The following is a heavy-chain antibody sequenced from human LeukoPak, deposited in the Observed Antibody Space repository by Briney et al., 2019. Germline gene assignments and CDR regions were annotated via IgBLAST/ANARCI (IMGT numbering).Heavy chain of an antibody. D-gene: IGHD6-13*01. V-gene: IGHV4-4*08. CDR3: ARSPHNSAWYEKWFDP. Sequence: SETLSLTCTVSGGSISTYYWSWIRQPPGKGLEWIADISASGGTNYNPSLESRVTVSMDSSKNKFSLKLSSVTAADTAVFYCARSPHNSAWYEKWFDPWGQGTLVTVSS. CDR1: GGSISTYY. J-gene: IGHJ5*02. CDR2: ISASGGT.